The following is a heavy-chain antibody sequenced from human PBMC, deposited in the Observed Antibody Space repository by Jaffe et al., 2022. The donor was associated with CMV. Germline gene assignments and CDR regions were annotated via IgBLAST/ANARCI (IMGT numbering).Heavy chain of an antibody. CDR1: GGSISSYY. CDR3: ARSSIAALQLHN. CDR2: IYYSGST. Sequence: QVQLQESGPGLVKPSETLSLTCTVSGGSISSYYWSWIRQPPGKGLEWIGYIYYSGSTNYNPSLKSRVTISVDTSKNQFSLKLSSVTAADTAVYYCARSSIAALQLHNWGQGTLVTVSS. V-gene: IGHV4-59*01. J-gene: IGHJ4*02. D-gene: IGHD6-6*01.